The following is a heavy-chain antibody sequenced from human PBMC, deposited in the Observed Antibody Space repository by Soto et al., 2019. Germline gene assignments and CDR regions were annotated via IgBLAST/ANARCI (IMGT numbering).Heavy chain of an antibody. V-gene: IGHV3-23*01. CDR3: AKDGNRYCSSTSCLNWFDS. J-gene: IGHJ5*01. CDR2: ISGGGGST. CDR1: RFTFSSYA. Sequence: GGSLRLSCAASRFTFSSYAMSWDRQAPGRGLEWVSAISGGGGSTYYADSVKGRFTISRDNSKNTLYLQMNSVRAEDTAIYYCAKDGNRYCSSTSCLNWFDSWGQGTLVTVSS. D-gene: IGHD2-2*01.